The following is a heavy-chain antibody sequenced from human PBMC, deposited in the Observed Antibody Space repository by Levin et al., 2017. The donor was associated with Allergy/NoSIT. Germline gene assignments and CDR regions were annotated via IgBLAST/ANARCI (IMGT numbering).Heavy chain of an antibody. CDR1: GFIFNTYS. J-gene: IGHJ6*02. CDR3: ASHLTMIRGYGNYGMDV. CDR2: ISFDEKNE. Sequence: LTGGSLRLSCAASGFIFNTYSMHWVRQAPGKGLEWVAVISFDEKNEYYADSVKGRFTISRDNPRNNLFLHMDSLIPEDTAVYYCASHLTMIRGYGNYGMDVWGQGTTVTVS. V-gene: IGHV3-30*04. D-gene: IGHD3-10*01.